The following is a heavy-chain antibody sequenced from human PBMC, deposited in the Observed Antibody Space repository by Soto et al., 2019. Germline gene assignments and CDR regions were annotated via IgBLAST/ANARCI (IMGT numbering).Heavy chain of an antibody. CDR2: ISYDGSNK. Sequence: QVQLVESGGGVVQPGRSLRLSCAASGFTFSSYAMHWVRQAPGKGLEWVADISYDGSNKYYADSEKGRFTISRDNSKNLLYLKMNSMTAEDTAVYYCAREDIGVSSLGYWGQGTLVTVSS. CDR3: AREDIGVSSLGY. V-gene: IGHV3-30-3*01. CDR1: GFTFSSYA. J-gene: IGHJ4*02. D-gene: IGHD2-15*01.